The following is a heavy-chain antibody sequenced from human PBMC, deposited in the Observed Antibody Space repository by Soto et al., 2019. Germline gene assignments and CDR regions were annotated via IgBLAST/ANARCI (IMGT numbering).Heavy chain of an antibody. CDR2: ISGSGGST. V-gene: IGHV3-23*01. D-gene: IGHD1-7*01. CDR1: GFTFSSYA. CDR3: ARRARTATTNWGAFDV. J-gene: IGHJ3*01. Sequence: LRLSCAASGFTFSSYAMSWVRQAPGKGLEWVSAISGSGGSTYYADSVKGRFTISRDNSRDTLFLQMNSLRADDAAVYYCARRARTATTNWGAFDVWGHAPMVTVPS.